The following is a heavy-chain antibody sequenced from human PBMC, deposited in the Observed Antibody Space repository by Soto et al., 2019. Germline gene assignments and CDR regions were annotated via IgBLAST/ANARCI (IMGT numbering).Heavy chain of an antibody. J-gene: IGHJ4*02. CDR3: ARDTSFYFDY. Sequence: QVQLVQSGAEVKKPGASVKVSCKASNYTFITYGITWVRQAPGQGLEWVGWITPYNGNTNYGQNFQGRVTMTADTSTSTAYIALRSLTTDDTAVYYCARDTSFYFDYWGQGTRVTVSS. CDR1: NYTFITYG. V-gene: IGHV1-18*01. D-gene: IGHD2-2*01. CDR2: ITPYNGNT.